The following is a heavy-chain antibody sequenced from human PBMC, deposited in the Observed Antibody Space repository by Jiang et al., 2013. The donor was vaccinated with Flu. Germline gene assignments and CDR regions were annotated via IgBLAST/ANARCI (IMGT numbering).Heavy chain of an antibody. CDR2: INPNSGGT. Sequence: KKPGASVKVSCKASGYTFTGYYMHWVRQAPGQGLEWMGWINPNSGGTNYAQKFQGRVTMTRDTSISTAYMELSRLRSDDTAVYYCASYCSSTSCPSDYWGQGTLVTVSS. V-gene: IGHV1-2*02. CDR1: GYTFTGYY. J-gene: IGHJ4*02. D-gene: IGHD2-2*01. CDR3: ASYCSSTSCPSDY.